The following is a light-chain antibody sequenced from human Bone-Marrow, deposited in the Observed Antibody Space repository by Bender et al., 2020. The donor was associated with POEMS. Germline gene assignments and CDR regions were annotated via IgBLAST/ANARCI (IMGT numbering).Light chain of an antibody. CDR2: EGT. CDR1: SSNIGTYNL. J-gene: IGLJ3*02. Sequence: QSALTQPPSASGSPGQSITISCTGTSSNIGTYNLVSWYQHHPGKVPKLIIYEGTNRPSGVPDRFSGSKSGTSASLAITGLQAEDEGDYYCQSYDNSLGGWVFGGGTKLTVL. V-gene: IGLV2-14*02. CDR3: QSYDNSLGGWV.